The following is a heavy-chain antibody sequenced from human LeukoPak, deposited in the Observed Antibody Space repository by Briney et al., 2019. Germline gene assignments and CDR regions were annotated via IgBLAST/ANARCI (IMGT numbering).Heavy chain of an antibody. J-gene: IGHJ2*01. CDR3: ASYLGGPATNWYFDL. Sequence: PSETLSHTCTVSGGSISSSSYYWGWIRQPPGKGLEWIGSIYYSGSTYYNPSLKSRVTISVDTSKNQFSLKLSSVTAADTAVYYCASYLGGPATNWYFDLWGRGTLVTVSS. V-gene: IGHV4-39*01. D-gene: IGHD3-3*01. CDR1: GGSISSSSYY. CDR2: IYYSGST.